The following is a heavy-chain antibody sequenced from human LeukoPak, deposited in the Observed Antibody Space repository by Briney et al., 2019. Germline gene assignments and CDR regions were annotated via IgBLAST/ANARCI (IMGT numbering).Heavy chain of an antibody. D-gene: IGHD2-2*01. Sequence: GGSLRLSCAASGFTFSSYGMHWVRQAPGKGLEWVAFIRYDGSNKYYADSVKGRFTISRDNSKNTLYLQMNSLRAEDTAVYYCAKDREYVVPAPHYFDYWGQGTLVSVSS. CDR2: IRYDGSNK. CDR1: GFTFSSYG. CDR3: AKDREYVVPAPHYFDY. J-gene: IGHJ4*02. V-gene: IGHV3-30*02.